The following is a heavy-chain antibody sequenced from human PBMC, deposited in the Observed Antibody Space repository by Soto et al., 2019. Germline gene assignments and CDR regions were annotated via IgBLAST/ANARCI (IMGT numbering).Heavy chain of an antibody. CDR1: GDSVSSNSVA. J-gene: IGHJ4*01. D-gene: IGHD3-10*01. CDR3: ARAYNLFNMVDYFDY. CDR2: TYYSSKWYN. V-gene: IGHV6-1*01. Sequence: SQTLSLTCAISGDSVSSNSVAWNWFRQSPSRGLEWLGRTYYSSKWYNDYAVFVRSRISINPDTSKNLLSLLLNSVTPEDTAVYYCARAYNLFNMVDYFDYWGHGTLVTVSS.